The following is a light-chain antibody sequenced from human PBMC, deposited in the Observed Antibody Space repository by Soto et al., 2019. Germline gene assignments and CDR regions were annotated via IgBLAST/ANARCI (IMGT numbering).Light chain of an antibody. V-gene: IGKV3-20*01. CDR1: QSVRNNY. J-gene: IGKJ4*01. CDR3: HQYTGSPHS. CDR2: GAS. Sequence: EIVLTQAPDTLSLSPGERATLSCRASQSVRNNYLAWYQQKPGQAPRLLIYGASSRATGIPDRFSGSVSWTAFTLTISRLEPEDFAVYYCHQYTGSPHSFGGGTKVEI.